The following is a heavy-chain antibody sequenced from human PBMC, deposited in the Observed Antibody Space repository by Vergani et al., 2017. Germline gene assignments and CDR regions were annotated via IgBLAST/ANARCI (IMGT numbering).Heavy chain of an antibody. CDR2: INQSGQS. D-gene: IGHD3-9*01. V-gene: IGHV4-34*02. Sequence: QVQLQQWGAGLSKPSETLALTCGVSGGPFSGYYWSWIRQSPGKGLEWIGEINQSGQSRNNPSPKSRVTISVETSKHQLLLNLSSVTAADTAIYYCARERAIREKVWLWYTWGQGTPVTVSS. CDR1: GGPFSGYY. J-gene: IGHJ4*02. CDR3: ARERAIREKVWLWYT.